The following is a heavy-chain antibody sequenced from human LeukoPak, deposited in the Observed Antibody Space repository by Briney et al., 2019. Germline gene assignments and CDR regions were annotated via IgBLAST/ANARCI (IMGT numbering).Heavy chain of an antibody. V-gene: IGHV3-53*01. CDR3: ARNAPGFGKLNAFDI. J-gene: IGHJ3*02. Sequence: GGSLRLSCAASGFTVSSNYMSWVRQAPGKGLEWVSLIYSGGNTYYADSVKGRFTFSRDNSKNTLYLQMNSLRAEDTAVYYCARNAPGFGKLNAFDIWGQGTMVTVSS. CDR2: IYSGGNT. D-gene: IGHD3-10*01. CDR1: GFTVSSNY.